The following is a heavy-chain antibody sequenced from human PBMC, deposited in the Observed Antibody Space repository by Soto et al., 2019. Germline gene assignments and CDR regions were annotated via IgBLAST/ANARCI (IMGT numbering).Heavy chain of an antibody. CDR3: ARDDHTYGVY. V-gene: IGHV3-11*01. D-gene: IGHD2-21*01. CDR2: IGPYGNSI. J-gene: IGHJ4*02. CDR1: GFSFRDYF. Sequence: GESLKISCAASGFSFRDYFMSWLRQAPGKGLEWVSYIGPYGNSIYYADSVKGRFTISRDDATKSLHLHMNSLRTDDTAVYYCARDDHTYGVYWGQGTPVNVSS.